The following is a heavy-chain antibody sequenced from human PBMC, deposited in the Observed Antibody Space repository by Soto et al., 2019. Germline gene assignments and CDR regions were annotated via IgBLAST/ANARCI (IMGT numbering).Heavy chain of an antibody. Sequence: EVQLLESGGGLVQPGGSLRLSCAASGFTFSSYAMSWVRQAPGKGLEWVSAISGSGGSTYYADSVKGRFTISRDNSKNTLYLQMNSLRAEDTDVYYCAKDSVLLWFGELLLYDYWGQGTLVTVSS. CDR3: AKDSVLLWFGELLLYDY. CDR1: GFTFSSYA. CDR2: ISGSGGST. J-gene: IGHJ4*02. V-gene: IGHV3-23*01. D-gene: IGHD3-10*01.